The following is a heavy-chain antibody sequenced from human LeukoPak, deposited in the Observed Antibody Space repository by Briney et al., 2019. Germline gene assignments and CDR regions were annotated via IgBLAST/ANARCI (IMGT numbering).Heavy chain of an antibody. J-gene: IGHJ6*03. CDR1: GGSFSGYY. CDR3: ARGLGIAARLGYYYYYYYMDV. D-gene: IGHD6-6*01. Sequence: SETLSLTCAVYGGSFSGYYWSRIRQPPGKGLEWIGEINHSGSTNYNPSLKSRVTISVDTSKNQFSLKLSSVTAADTAVYYCARGLGIAARLGYYYYYYYMDVWGKGTTVTVSS. V-gene: IGHV4-34*01. CDR2: INHSGST.